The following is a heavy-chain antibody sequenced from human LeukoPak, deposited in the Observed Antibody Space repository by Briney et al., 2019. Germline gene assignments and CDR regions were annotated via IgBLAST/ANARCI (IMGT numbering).Heavy chain of an antibody. CDR3: ARDSYYYDSSGYSFGGFDP. D-gene: IGHD3-22*01. Sequence: SETLSLTCTVSGGSVSSYYWSWIRQPAGKGLEWIGRIYTSGSTNYNPSLKSRVTMSADTSKNQFSLKLSSLTAADTAVYYCARDSYYYDSSGYSFGGFDPWGRGTLVTVSS. CDR1: GGSVSSYY. CDR2: IYTSGST. J-gene: IGHJ5*02. V-gene: IGHV4-4*07.